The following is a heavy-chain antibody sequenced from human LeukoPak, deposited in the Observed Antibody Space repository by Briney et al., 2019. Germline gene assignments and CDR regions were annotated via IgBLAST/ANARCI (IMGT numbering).Heavy chain of an antibody. Sequence: ASVKVSCKVSGYTFTDYYMHRVQQAPGKGLEWMGLVDPEDGETIYAEKFQGRVTITADTSTDTAYMELSSLRSEDTAVYYCATGDRITMIVVVPFQHWGQGTLVTVSS. CDR1: GYTFTDYY. D-gene: IGHD3-22*01. V-gene: IGHV1-69-2*01. J-gene: IGHJ1*01. CDR2: VDPEDGET. CDR3: ATGDRITMIVVVPFQH.